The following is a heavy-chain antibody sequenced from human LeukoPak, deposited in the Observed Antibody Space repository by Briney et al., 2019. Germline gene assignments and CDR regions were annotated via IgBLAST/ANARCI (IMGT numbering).Heavy chain of an antibody. CDR1: GGSISSYY. CDR3: ARRLTGYYLYYFDY. V-gene: IGHV4-34*01. Sequence: SETLSLTCTVSGGSISSYYWSWIRQPPGKGLEWIGEINHSGSTNYNPSLKSRVTISVDTSKNQFSLKLSSVTAADTAVYYCARRLTGYYLYYFDYWGQGTLVTVSS. J-gene: IGHJ4*02. D-gene: IGHD3-9*01. CDR2: INHSGST.